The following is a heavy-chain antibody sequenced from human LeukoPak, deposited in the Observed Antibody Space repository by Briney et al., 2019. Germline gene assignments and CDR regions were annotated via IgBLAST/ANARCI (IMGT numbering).Heavy chain of an antibody. CDR3: ARRDITAAGIRGEVNY. D-gene: IGHD6-13*01. Sequence: GESLKISCEASGYNFTNYWIGWVRQMPGKGLEWMGIIYPGDSDTRYSPSFQGQVTISADKSISTAYLQWSSLKASDTALYYSARRDITAAGIRGEVNYRGHGTLVTVSS. CDR2: IYPGDSDT. J-gene: IGHJ4*01. V-gene: IGHV5-51*01. CDR1: GYNFTNYW.